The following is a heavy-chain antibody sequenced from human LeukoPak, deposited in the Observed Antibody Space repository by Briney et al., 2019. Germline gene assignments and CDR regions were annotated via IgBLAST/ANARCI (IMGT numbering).Heavy chain of an antibody. CDR1: GGSISSSRYY. D-gene: IGHD5-24*01. CDR2: IYYSEST. J-gene: IGHJ4*02. V-gene: IGHV4-39*01. Sequence: SETLSLTCTVSGGSISSSRYYWGWIRHPPGKGLEWIGNIYYSESTYYNPSLKSRVTISVDTSKNQFSLKLSSVTAADTAVYYCAKQRRDGYNYFDYWGQGTLVTVSS. CDR3: AKQRRDGYNYFDY.